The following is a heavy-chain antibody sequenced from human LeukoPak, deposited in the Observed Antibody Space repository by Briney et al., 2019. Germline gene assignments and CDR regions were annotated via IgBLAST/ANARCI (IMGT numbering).Heavy chain of an antibody. J-gene: IGHJ4*02. D-gene: IGHD5-18*01. CDR2: IHPEGSST. CDR3: ARARSHNYGYFDY. Sequence: GGSLRLSCAASGFTFSDYWMHWVRQAPGKGLVWVSRIHPEGSSTTYADSVKGRFTISRDNAKNTLYLQMNGLRAEDTAVYYCARARSHNYGYFDYWGQGTLVTVSS. V-gene: IGHV3-74*01. CDR1: GFTFSDYW.